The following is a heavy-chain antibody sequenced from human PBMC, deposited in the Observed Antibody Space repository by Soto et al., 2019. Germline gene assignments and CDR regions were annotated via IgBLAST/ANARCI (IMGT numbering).Heavy chain of an antibody. CDR3: ASGDIVLVPAPYYFDY. J-gene: IGHJ4*02. V-gene: IGHV4-59*01. D-gene: IGHD2-2*01. CDR1: GGSISSYY. CDR2: IYYSGST. Sequence: SETLSLTCTVSGGSISSYYWSWIRQPPGKGLEWIGYIYYSGSTNYNPSLKSRVTISVDTPKNQFSLKLSSVTAADTAVYYCASGDIVLVPAPYYFDYWGQGTLVTSPQ.